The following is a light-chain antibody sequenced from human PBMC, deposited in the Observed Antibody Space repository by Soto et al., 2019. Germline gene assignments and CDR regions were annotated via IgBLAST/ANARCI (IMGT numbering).Light chain of an antibody. V-gene: IGKV3-11*01. CDR2: DAS. CDR3: QQRASSGT. Sequence: PGTRAVSGGGGAIGGCRASQSVRSYLVWYPQKPGQAPRLLIYDASNRATGIPDSLSGSQYATDFTLPLSRMDPGAFAANYCQQRASSGTFAQGTKVDIK. CDR1: QSVRSY. J-gene: IGKJ1*01.